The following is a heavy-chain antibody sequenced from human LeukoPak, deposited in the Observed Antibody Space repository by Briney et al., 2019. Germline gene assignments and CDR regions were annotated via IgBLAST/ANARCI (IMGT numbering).Heavy chain of an antibody. V-gene: IGHV1-8*01. Sequence: ASVKVSCKASGYTFTNYDINWVRQATGQGLEWMGWMNPNSGNTGYAQKFQGRVTMTRNTSISTAYMELSSLRSEDTAVYYCARGPTFVLRFLEWLPGGENWFDPWGQGTLVTVSS. CDR3: ARGPTFVLRFLEWLPGGENWFDP. J-gene: IGHJ5*02. D-gene: IGHD3-3*01. CDR1: GYTFTNYD. CDR2: MNPNSGNT.